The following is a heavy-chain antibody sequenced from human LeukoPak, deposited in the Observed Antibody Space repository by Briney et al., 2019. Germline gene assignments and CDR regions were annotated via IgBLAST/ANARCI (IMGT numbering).Heavy chain of an antibody. CDR2: ITSTGSCT. CDR1: GFTFSSYN. D-gene: IGHD1-26*01. Sequence: PGGSLRLSCAASGFTFSSYNMNWVRQAPGKGLEWVSSITSTGSCTFYADSVKGRFTISRDNAKNSLYLQMNSLRAEDTAIYYCARDPYSGSYGDSYYYYMDVWGKGTTVTISS. J-gene: IGHJ6*03. CDR3: ARDPYSGSYGDSYYYYMDV. V-gene: IGHV3-21*01.